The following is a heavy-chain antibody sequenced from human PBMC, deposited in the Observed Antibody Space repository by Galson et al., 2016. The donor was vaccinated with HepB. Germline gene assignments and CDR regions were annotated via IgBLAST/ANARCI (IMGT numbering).Heavy chain of an antibody. D-gene: IGHD1-14*01. Sequence: PLSLTCSVSGVSVTSHYWSWIRLAPGKGLEWIANVFHTGSTTYNPSLNNRVTISLDASMNRFSLELVSGSAADTADCYCARGGGSPYHDHEFDNWGQGTLVTVSS. J-gene: IGHJ5*02. CDR3: ARGGGSPYHDHEFDN. V-gene: IGHV4-59*02. CDR1: GVSVTSHY. CDR2: VFHTGST.